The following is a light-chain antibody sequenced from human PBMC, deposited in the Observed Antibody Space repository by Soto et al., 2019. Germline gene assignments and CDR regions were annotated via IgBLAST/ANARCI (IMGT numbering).Light chain of an antibody. J-gene: IGLJ2*01. V-gene: IGLV2-8*01. CDR2: EVS. Sequence: QSALTQPPSASGSPGQSVTISCTGTSSDVGGYNYVSWYQQYPGKAPKLMIYEVSKRPSGVPDRFSGSKSGNTASLTVSGLQAEDEADYYCSSYAGSYTSVFGGGTKVTVL. CDR3: SSYAGSYTSV. CDR1: SSDVGGYNY.